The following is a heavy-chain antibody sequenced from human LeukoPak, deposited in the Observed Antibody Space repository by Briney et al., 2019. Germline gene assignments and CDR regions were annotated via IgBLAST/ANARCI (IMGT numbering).Heavy chain of an antibody. CDR1: GYTFTGYY. D-gene: IGHD1-14*01. J-gene: IGHJ2*01. CDR2: INPNSGGT. Sequence: GGSVKVSCKASGYTFTGYYIHWVRQAPGQGLEWMGWINPNSGGTNYAQKFQDRVTMTRDTSISTAYMELSRLKSDDTAVYYCVRPLTTSGWYFDLWGRGTLVTVSS. CDR3: VRPLTTSGWYFDL. V-gene: IGHV1-2*02.